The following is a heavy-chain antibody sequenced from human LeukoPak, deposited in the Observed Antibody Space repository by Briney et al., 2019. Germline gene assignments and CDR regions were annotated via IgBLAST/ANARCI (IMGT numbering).Heavy chain of an antibody. J-gene: IGHJ4*02. D-gene: IGHD3-10*01. CDR1: GYTFTGYY. CDR3: ARTGILRGSGSYLLRF. Sequence: ASVKVSCKASGYTFTGYYMHWGRQAPGQGLEWMGWINPNSGGTNYAQKFQGRVTMTRDTSISTAYMELNRLRSDDTAVYYCARTGILRGSGSYLLRFWGQGTLVTVSS. CDR2: INPNSGGT. V-gene: IGHV1-2*02.